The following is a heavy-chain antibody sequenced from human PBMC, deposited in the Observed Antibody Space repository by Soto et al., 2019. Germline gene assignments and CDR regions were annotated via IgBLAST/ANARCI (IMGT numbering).Heavy chain of an antibody. J-gene: IGHJ5*02. V-gene: IGHV4-31*03. Sequence: QVQLQESGPGLVRPSQTLSLSCTVSGGSISNSANHWSWIRQHPGERLEWIGYIYYSGGTYYSPSLKGRVTMSIDASKNQFSLKLSSVTAADAPVYYCAKGVRGVPNWFDPWGQGTLVTVSS. CDR3: AKGVRGVPNWFDP. D-gene: IGHD3-10*01. CDR2: IYYSGGT. CDR1: GGSISNSANH.